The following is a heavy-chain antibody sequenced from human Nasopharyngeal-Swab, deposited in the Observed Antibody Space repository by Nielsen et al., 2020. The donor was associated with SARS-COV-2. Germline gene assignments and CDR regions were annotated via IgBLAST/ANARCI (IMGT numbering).Heavy chain of an antibody. CDR2: IIPLFGTA. D-gene: IGHD6-13*01. CDR3: ARRGGSSWKQEGYYFDY. V-gene: IGHV1-69*13. CDR1: GGTFSSYA. J-gene: IGHJ4*02. Sequence: SVKVSCKASGGTFSSYAIGWVRQAPGQGLEWMGGIIPLFGTANYAQKFQGRVTITADESTSTAYMELSSLRSEDTAVYFCARRGGSSWKQEGYYFDYWGQGTLVTVSS.